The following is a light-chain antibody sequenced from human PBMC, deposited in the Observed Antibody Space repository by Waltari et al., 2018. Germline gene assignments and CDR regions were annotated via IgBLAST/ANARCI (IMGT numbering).Light chain of an antibody. V-gene: IGLV2-14*03. CDR1: SSDVGGHDY. CDR3: SSYSTSSSLIL. CDR2: DVN. Sequence: QSALSQPASVSGSPGQSITISCTGASSDVGGHDYVSWYQQHPGKAPKLIIRDVNNRPSGVSNRFSGSKSGYTASLTISGLQAEDEADYYCSSYSTSSSLILFGEGTKVTVL. J-gene: IGLJ2*01.